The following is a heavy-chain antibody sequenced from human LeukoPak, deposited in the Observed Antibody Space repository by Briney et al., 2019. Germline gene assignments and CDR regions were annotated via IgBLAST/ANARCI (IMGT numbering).Heavy chain of an antibody. D-gene: IGHD2/OR15-2a*01. CDR3: TRGGDNSL. V-gene: IGHV3-48*02. J-gene: IGHJ4*02. CDR1: GFTFSTYW. CDR2: ISRSSTSI. Sequence: GGSLRLSCAASGFTFSTYWMTWVRQAPGRGLQWVSYISRSSTSIDYADSVKGRFTISRDNAKNSLYLQMDSLRDDETAVYYCTRGGDNSLWGQGTLVTVSS.